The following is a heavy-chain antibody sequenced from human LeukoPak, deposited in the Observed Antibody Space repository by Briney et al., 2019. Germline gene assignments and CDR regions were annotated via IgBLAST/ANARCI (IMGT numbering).Heavy chain of an antibody. CDR2: IYYSGST. D-gene: IGHD3-22*01. J-gene: IGHJ4*02. Sequence: SETLSLTCTVSGGSISSSSYYWGWIRQPPGKGLEWIGSIYYSGSTYYNPSLKSRVTISVDTSKNQFSLKLSSVTAADTAVYYCARQFRPYYYDSSGYFDYWGQGTLVTVSS. V-gene: IGHV4-39*01. CDR3: ARQFRPYYYDSSGYFDY. CDR1: GGSISSSSYY.